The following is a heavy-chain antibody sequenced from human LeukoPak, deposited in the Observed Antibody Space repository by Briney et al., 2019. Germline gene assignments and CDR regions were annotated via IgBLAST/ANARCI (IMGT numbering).Heavy chain of an antibody. D-gene: IGHD7-27*01. V-gene: IGHV3-23*01. Sequence: GGSLRLSCAASGFTFSNYAMSWVRQAPGKGLEWVSAISGSGDSTYYADSVKGRFTISRDNSKNTLFLQMNSLRAEDTAVYYCPKLRINWDHDFDSWRQGTLVTVSS. CDR2: ISGSGDST. J-gene: IGHJ4*02. CDR3: PKLRINWDHDFDS. CDR1: GFTFSNYA.